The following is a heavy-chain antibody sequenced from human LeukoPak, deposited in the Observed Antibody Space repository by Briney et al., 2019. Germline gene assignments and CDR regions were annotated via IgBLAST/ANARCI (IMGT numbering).Heavy chain of an antibody. CDR1: GYTFTSYD. D-gene: IGHD5-18*01. CDR3: ARGSSVTSYNWFDP. V-gene: IGHV1-8*03. J-gene: IGHJ5*02. CDR2: MNPNSGNT. Sequence: ASVKVSCKASGYTFTSYDINWVRQATGQGLEWMGWMNPNSGNTGYAQKFQGRVTITRNTSISTAYMELSSLRSEDTAVYYCARGSSVTSYNWFDPWGQGTLVTVSS.